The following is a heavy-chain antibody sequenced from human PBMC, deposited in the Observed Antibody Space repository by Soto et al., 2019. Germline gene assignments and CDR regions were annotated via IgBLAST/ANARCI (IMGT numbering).Heavy chain of an antibody. CDR1: GFTFSSYW. D-gene: IGHD1-26*01. Sequence: EVQLVESGGGLVQPGGSLRLSCAASGFTFSSYWMDWVRQAPGKGLVWVSRINSDGSTTPYVDSVKGRFTISRDNAKNTLYHQMNSRTAEDSAVYYCARTGAGSRGLDNWGQGTMVTVSS. J-gene: IGHJ3*02. CDR2: INSDGSTT. CDR3: ARTGAGSRGLDN. V-gene: IGHV3-74*01.